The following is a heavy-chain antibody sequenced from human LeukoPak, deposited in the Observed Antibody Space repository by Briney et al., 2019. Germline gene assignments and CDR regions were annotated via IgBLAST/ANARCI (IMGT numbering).Heavy chain of an antibody. CDR2: IHTTGST. Sequence: SETLSLTCTSSGGSISSYYWSWIRQPAGKGLEWIGRIHTTGSTNYNPSLTSRVTVSVDTSKNQFSLKLSSVTAADTAVYYCARGRYYYDSSGYDAFDIWGQGTMVTVSS. D-gene: IGHD3-22*01. J-gene: IGHJ3*02. CDR3: ARGRYYYDSSGYDAFDI. CDR1: GGSISSYY. V-gene: IGHV4-4*07.